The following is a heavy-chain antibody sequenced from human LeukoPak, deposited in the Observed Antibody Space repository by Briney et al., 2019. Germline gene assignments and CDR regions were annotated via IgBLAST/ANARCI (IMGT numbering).Heavy chain of an antibody. V-gene: IGHV1-69*04. CDR2: IIPILGIA. CDR1: GGTFSSYA. CDR3: ARAGTEYYYDSSGYPDY. D-gene: IGHD3-22*01. Sequence: SVKVSCKASGGTFSSYAINWVRQAPGQGLEWMGRIIPILGIANYAQKFQGRVTITADKSTSTAYMGLSSLRSEDTAVYYCARAGTEYYYDSSGYPDYWGQGTLVTVSS. J-gene: IGHJ4*02.